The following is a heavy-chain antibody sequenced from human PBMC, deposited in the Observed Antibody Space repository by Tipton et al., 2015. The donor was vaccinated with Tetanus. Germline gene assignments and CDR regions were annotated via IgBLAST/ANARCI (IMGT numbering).Heavy chain of an antibody. Sequence: TLSLTCAVYGGSFSSYYWSWIRQPPGKGLEWIGEINHTGNTNYNPSLKSRVTISVDTSKNQFSLKLTSVTAADTAVYYCARVRGLTTSGGFGRGVRGQGPAVAVSS. CDR1: GGSFSSYY. CDR3: ARVRGLTTSGGFGRGV. J-gene: IGHJ6*02. D-gene: IGHD4-17*01. V-gene: IGHV4-34*01. CDR2: INHTGNT.